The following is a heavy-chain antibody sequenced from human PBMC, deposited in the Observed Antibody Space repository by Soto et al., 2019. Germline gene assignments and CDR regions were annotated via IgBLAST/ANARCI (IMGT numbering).Heavy chain of an antibody. Sequence: QVQLVQSGAEVKKPGSSVKVSCKASGGTFSSYTISWVRQPPGQGLEWMGRIIPILGIANYAQKFQGRVTITADKSTSTAYMELSSLRSEDTAVYYCARDGLDTAMVTGYYYGMDVWGQGTTVTVSS. D-gene: IGHD5-18*01. CDR1: GGTFSSYT. CDR2: IIPILGIA. J-gene: IGHJ6*02. V-gene: IGHV1-69*08. CDR3: ARDGLDTAMVTGYYYGMDV.